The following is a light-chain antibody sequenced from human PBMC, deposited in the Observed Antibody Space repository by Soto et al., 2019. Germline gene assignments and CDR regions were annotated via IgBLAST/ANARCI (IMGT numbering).Light chain of an antibody. Sequence: QSVLTQAPSVSGAPGQRVTISCTGSSSNIGAGYDVHWYQRLPGTAPKLLIYGNSNRPSGVPDRFSGSKSGTSASLAITGLQAEDEADYYCQSYDSSLSGSRVFGTGTKVTVL. CDR3: QSYDSSLSGSRV. J-gene: IGLJ1*01. CDR2: GNS. CDR1: SSNIGAGYD. V-gene: IGLV1-40*01.